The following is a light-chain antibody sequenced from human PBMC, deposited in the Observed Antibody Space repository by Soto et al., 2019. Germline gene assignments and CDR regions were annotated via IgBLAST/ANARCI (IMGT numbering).Light chain of an antibody. CDR2: GAS. CDR3: QQSYNTLGT. Sequence: DVQMTQSPSSLSASVGGRVTITCRATQSISSYLNWYQRKPGKAPKLLIYGASNLQSGVPSRFRGSGSGTEFTLTISSLQPEDFATYYCQQSYNTLGTFGQGTKVEVK. J-gene: IGKJ1*01. V-gene: IGKV1-39*01. CDR1: QSISSY.